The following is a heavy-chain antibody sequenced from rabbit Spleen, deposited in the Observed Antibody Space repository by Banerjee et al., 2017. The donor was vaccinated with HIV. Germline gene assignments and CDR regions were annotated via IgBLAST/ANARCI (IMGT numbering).Heavy chain of an antibody. J-gene: IGHJ6*01. D-gene: IGHD1-1*01. CDR3: ARDTSSSFSSYGMDL. V-gene: IGHV1S40*01. CDR1: GFSFSSYYW. Sequence: SLEESGGDLVKPGASLTLTCTASGFSFSSYYWIGWVRQAPGKGPEWIACIYSGDGTTYYASWAKGRFTISKTSSTTVTLQMTRLTAADTATYFCARDTSSSFSSYGMDLWGPGTLVTVS. CDR2: IYSGDGTT.